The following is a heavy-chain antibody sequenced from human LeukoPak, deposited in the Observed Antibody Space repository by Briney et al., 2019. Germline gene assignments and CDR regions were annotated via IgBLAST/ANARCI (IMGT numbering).Heavy chain of an antibody. CDR2: INGDESRT. J-gene: IGHJ6*04. Sequence: GGSLRLSCAASGSTFSSYWMHWVRQGPGKGLVWVARINGDESRTTYADSVRDRFTISRDNAKNTLYLQMNSLRVEDTAVYYCVRGQLERPFDFYYGMDVWGKGTTVTVSS. D-gene: IGHD1-1*01. CDR1: GSTFSSYW. V-gene: IGHV3-74*01. CDR3: VRGQLERPFDFYYGMDV.